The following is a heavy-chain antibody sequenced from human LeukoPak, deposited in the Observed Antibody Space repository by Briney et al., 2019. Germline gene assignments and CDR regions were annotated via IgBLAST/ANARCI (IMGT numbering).Heavy chain of an antibody. V-gene: IGHV4-30-2*01. CDR2: IYLSGGT. J-gene: IGHJ3*02. Sequence: SGTLSLTCSVSGGSISSGVYYWSWIRQPPGKGLEWIGYIYLSGGTYYSPSLKSRVTISVDRSKTQFSLRLSSVTAADTAMYYCARGMYDYGGNSEAFDIWGQGTMVTVSS. CDR3: ARGMYDYGGNSEAFDI. D-gene: IGHD4-23*01. CDR1: GGSISSGVYY.